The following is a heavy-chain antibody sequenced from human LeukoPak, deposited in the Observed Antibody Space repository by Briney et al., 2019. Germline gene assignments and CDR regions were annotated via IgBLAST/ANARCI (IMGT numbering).Heavy chain of an antibody. CDR1: GFTFSGSA. CDR2: IRSKANSYAT. D-gene: IGHD3-22*01. V-gene: IGHV3-73*01. Sequence: PGGSLKLSCAASGFTFSGSAMHWVRQASGKGLECVGRIRSKANSYATAYAASVKGRFTISRDDSKNTAYLQMNSLKTEDTAVYYCTSTPRDYYDSQVDYWGQGTLVTVSS. CDR3: TSTPRDYYDSQVDY. J-gene: IGHJ4*02.